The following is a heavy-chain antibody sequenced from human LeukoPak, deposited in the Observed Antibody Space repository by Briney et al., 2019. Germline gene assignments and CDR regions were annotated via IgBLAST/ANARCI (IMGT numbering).Heavy chain of an antibody. Sequence: GGSLRLSCAASGFTYDDYAMHWVRQAPGKGLEWVSLISWDGGSTYYADSVKGRFTISRDNSKNSLYLQMNSLRAEDTALYYCAKGAPGEVNYMDVWGKGTTVTVSS. CDR3: AKGAPGEVNYMDV. V-gene: IGHV3-43D*03. CDR1: GFTYDDYA. D-gene: IGHD3-10*01. J-gene: IGHJ6*03. CDR2: ISWDGGST.